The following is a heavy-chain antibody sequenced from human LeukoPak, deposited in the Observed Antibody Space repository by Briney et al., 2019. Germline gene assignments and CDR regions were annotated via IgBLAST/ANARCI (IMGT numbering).Heavy chain of an antibody. CDR2: ISGSGGNT. J-gene: IGHJ6*03. CDR3: AELGITMIGGV. D-gene: IGHD3-10*02. Sequence: GGSLRLSCAASGFIFSNYAMNWVRQAPGKGLEWVSSISGSGGNTYYADSVKGRFTISRDNAKNSLYLQMNSLRAEDTAVYYCAELGITMIGGVWGKGTTVTISS. V-gene: IGHV3-23*01. CDR1: GFIFSNYA.